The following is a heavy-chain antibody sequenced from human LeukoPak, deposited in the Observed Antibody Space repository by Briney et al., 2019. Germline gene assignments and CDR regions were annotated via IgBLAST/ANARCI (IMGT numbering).Heavy chain of an antibody. Sequence: SQTLSLTCAVSGDSISRGDYSWSWIRQPPGKGLEWIGYIYHTGSAYYNPSLKSRVTISVDGSKNQFSLKLSSVTAADTAVYYCAREGLIAAAATYYYYYMDVWGKGTTVTVSS. D-gene: IGHD6-13*01. CDR1: GDSISRGDYS. CDR2: IYHTGSA. V-gene: IGHV4-30-2*01. J-gene: IGHJ6*03. CDR3: AREGLIAAAATYYYYYMDV.